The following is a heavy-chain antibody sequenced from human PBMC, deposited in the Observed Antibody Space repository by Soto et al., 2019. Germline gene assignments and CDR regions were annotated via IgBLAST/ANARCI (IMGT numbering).Heavy chain of an antibody. CDR1: GYTFTSYG. V-gene: IGHV1-18*01. J-gene: IGHJ3*02. Sequence: SVKVSCKASGYTFTSYGISWVRQAPGQGLEWMGWISAYNGNTNYAQKLQGRVTMTTDTSTSTAYMELRSLRSDDTAVYYCARSRVYYYDSSGYAFDIWGQGTVVTVSS. CDR2: ISAYNGNT. D-gene: IGHD3-22*01. CDR3: ARSRVYYYDSSGYAFDI.